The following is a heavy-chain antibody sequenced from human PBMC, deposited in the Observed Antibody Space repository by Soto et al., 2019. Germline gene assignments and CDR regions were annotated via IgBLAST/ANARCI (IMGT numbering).Heavy chain of an antibody. D-gene: IGHD6-13*01. Sequence: QVQLVESGGGLVKPGGSLRLSGAASGFTFSDYNLSGIRKAPGKGLEWVSNISTSSSYTKYADSVKGRFTISRDNAKNSLYLQMNTLRVEDTAVYYCARGGGSWLADYWGQGTLVTVSS. CDR2: ISTSSSYT. CDR3: ARGGGSWLADY. V-gene: IGHV3-11*05. CDR1: GFTFSDYN. J-gene: IGHJ4*02.